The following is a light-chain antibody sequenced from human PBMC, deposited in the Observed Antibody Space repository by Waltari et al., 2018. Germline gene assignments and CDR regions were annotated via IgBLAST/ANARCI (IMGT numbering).Light chain of an antibody. V-gene: IGKV1-33*01. CDR1: QDITTY. CDR2: DAS. J-gene: IGKJ4*01. CDR3: QQYSSVPPLT. Sequence: DIQMTQTPSSLSASVGDRVTISCRASQDITTYINWYQQRPGKAPNLLIYDASNLQRGVPPRFSGSGSGTDFTLTIRSLQSEDIGTYYCQQYSSVPPLTFGGGTKVEIK.